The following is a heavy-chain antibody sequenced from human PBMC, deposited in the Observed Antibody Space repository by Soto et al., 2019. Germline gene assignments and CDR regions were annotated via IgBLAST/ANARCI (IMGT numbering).Heavy chain of an antibody. V-gene: IGHV3-48*02. Sequence: EVQLMESGGGLVQPGGSLRLSLAASGFTFSSFSMHWFRQAPGKGLEWVSYISSSSSTIYYADSVRGRFTISRDNAKNSLYLQMNSLRDEDTAVFYCARDAPRCSGGTCLDYWGQGTLVTVSS. CDR3: ARDAPRCSGGTCLDY. J-gene: IGHJ4*02. CDR1: GFTFSSFS. CDR2: ISSSSSTI. D-gene: IGHD2-15*01.